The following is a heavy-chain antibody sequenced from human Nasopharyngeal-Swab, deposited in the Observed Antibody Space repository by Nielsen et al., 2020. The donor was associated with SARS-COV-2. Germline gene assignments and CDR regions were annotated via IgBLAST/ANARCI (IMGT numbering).Heavy chain of an antibody. CDR3: ARDLGITMVRGVTRDNWFDP. J-gene: IGHJ5*02. D-gene: IGHD3-10*01. CDR2: IKQDGSEK. Sequence: VRQMPGKGLEWVANIKQDGSEKYYVDSVKGRFTISRDNAKNSLYLQMNSLRAEDTAVYYCARDLGITMVRGVTRDNWFDPWGQGTLVTASS. V-gene: IGHV3-7*04.